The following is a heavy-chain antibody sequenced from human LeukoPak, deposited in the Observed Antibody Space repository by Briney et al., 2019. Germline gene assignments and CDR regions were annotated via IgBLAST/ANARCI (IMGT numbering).Heavy chain of an antibody. CDR1: GGTFSSYA. V-gene: IGHV1-69*04. CDR2: IIPILGIA. J-gene: IGHJ4*02. CDR3: ASSENGIAAAGPICDY. D-gene: IGHD6-13*01. Sequence: SSVKVSCKASGGTFSSYAISWGRQAPRQGLECMGRIIPILGIANYAQKFQGRFTITADKSTSTAYMELSSLRSEDTAMYYCASSENGIAAAGPICDYWGQGTLVTVSS.